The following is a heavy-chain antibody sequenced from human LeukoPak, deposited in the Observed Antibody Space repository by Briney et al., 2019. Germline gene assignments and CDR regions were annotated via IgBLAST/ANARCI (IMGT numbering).Heavy chain of an antibody. CDR3: ARTDYSNKPDY. V-gene: IGHV4-31*03. Sequence: SETLSLTCTVSGGSISSGGYYWSWIRQHPGKGLEWIGYIYYSGSTYYNPSLKSRVTISVDTSKNQFSLKLGSVTAADTAVYYCARTDYSNKPDYWGQGTLVTVSS. CDR1: GGSISSGGYY. CDR2: IYYSGST. D-gene: IGHD4-11*01. J-gene: IGHJ4*02.